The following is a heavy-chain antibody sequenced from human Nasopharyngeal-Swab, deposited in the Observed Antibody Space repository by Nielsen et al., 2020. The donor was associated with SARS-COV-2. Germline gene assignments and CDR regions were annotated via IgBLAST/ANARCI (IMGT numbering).Heavy chain of an antibody. V-gene: IGHV4-59*11. J-gene: IGHJ3*02. Sequence: GSLRLSCTVSGGSISTHYWSWIRQSTGKGLEWIGYIHYSGTTNYNASLRSRRTISVDTSRNQFSLKLRSVTAADTAVYYCARFLWEREDTFDIWGQGTVVTVSS. CDR2: IHYSGTT. D-gene: IGHD1-26*01. CDR1: GGSISTHY. CDR3: ARFLWEREDTFDI.